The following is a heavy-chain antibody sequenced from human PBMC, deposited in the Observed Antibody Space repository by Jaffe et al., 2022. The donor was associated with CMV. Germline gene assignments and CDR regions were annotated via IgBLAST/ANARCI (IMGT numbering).Heavy chain of an antibody. CDR1: GGSISSYY. CDR2: IYYSGST. J-gene: IGHJ4*02. CDR3: ARVRNYYDSSGYPTINYFDY. D-gene: IGHD3-22*01. Sequence: QVQLQESGPGLVKPSETLSLTCTVSGGSISSYYWSWIRQPPGKGLEWIGYIYYSGSTNYNPSLKSRVTISVDTSKNQFSLKLSSVTAADTAVYYCARVRNYYDSSGYPTINYFDYWGQGTLVTVSS. V-gene: IGHV4-59*01.